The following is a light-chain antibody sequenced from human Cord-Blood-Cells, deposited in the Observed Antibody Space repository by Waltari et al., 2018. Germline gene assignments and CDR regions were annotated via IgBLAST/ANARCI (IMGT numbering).Light chain of an antibody. V-gene: IGLV2-23*01. J-gene: IGLJ3*02. CDR1: RSDVGSFIL. CDR3: CSFAGNDTLV. Sequence: QSALTQHASVSGSPGQSMTISCTGPRSDVGSFILVSWYQQLTGKAPKIMIYEDSKRPSGVLNLFSGSKSGNPVSLRFTGLQSENDSNYYFCSFAGNDTLVYGGETKLTVL. CDR2: EDS.